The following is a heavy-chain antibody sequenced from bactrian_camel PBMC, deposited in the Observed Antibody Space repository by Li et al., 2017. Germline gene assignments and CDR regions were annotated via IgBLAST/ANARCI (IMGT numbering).Heavy chain of an antibody. CDR1: GFTFSNYW. CDR2: INSAGGST. Sequence: QVQLVESGGGLVQPGGSLRVSCEASGFTFSNYWMYWLRQAPGKGLEWVSTINSAGGSTYYADSVKGRFTVSRDNAKNTVYLQLNSLKTEDTARYYCTPWLQLLGFWGQGTQVTV. CDR3: TPWLQLLGF. J-gene: IGHJ6*01. D-gene: IGHD2*01. V-gene: IGHV3S25*01.